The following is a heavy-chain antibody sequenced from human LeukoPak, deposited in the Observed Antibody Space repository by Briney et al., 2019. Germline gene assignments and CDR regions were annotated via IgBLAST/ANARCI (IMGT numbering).Heavy chain of an antibody. CDR3: ARGVRIAVAGNIDY. CDR1: GFTFRSYA. V-gene: IGHV3-30*04. J-gene: IGHJ4*02. Sequence: GSLRLSCAAPGFTFRSYAMHWVRQAPGKGLEWEAAISYDGSNKKYADSVKGRFTISRDNSKNTLYLQMNSLRAEDTAVYYCARGVRIAVAGNIDYWGQGTLVTVSS. CDR2: ISYDGSNK. D-gene: IGHD6-19*01.